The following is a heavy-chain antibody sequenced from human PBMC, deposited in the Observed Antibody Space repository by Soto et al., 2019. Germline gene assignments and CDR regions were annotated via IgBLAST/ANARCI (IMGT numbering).Heavy chain of an antibody. CDR1: GFTVSSNY. CDR2: IYSGGST. CDR3: ARVRGHGSGWPIFDY. Sequence: GGSLRLSCAASGFTVSSNYMSWVRQAPGKGLEWVSVIYSGGSTYYADSVKGRFTISRDNSKNTLYLQMNSLRAEDTAVYYCARVRGHGSGWPIFDYWGQETLVTVSS. D-gene: IGHD6-19*01. J-gene: IGHJ4*02. V-gene: IGHV3-53*01.